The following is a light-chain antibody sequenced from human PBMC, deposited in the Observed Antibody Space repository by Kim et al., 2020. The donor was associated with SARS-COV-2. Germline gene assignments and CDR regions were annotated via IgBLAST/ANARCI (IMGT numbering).Light chain of an antibody. CDR1: SSDVGSYNY. J-gene: IGLJ3*02. V-gene: IGLV2-8*01. CDR2: EVN. CDR3: SSYAGNSNLM. Sequence: GESGTIPCTGTSSDVGSYNYVTWYQQHPGEAPRLIIYEVNQRPAGVPARFSGSKSGNTASLTVSSLQADDEADYYCSSYAGNSNLMFGGGTQLTVL.